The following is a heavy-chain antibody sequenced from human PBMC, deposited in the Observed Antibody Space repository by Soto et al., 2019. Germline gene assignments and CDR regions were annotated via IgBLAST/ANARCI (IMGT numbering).Heavy chain of an antibody. CDR2: IIPIFGTA. CDR3: ARALKGTIFGVVPNYYMDV. D-gene: IGHD3-3*01. V-gene: IGHV1-69*13. Sequence: SVKVSCKASGGTFSSYAISWVRQAPGQGLEWMGGIIPIFGTANYAQKFQGRVTITADESTSTAYMELSSLRSEDTAVHYCARALKGTIFGVVPNYYMDVWGKGTTVTVSS. CDR1: GGTFSSYA. J-gene: IGHJ6*03.